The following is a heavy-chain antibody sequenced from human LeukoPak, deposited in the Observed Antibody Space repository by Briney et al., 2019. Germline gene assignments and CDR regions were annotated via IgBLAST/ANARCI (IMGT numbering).Heavy chain of an antibody. D-gene: IGHD3-3*01. CDR2: IIPIFGTA. V-gene: IGHV1-69*13. CDR3: ASHVLTTIFGVVTDYYYYMDV. Sequence: ASVKVSCKASGGTFSSYAISWLRQAPGQGLEWMGGIIPIFGTANYAQKFQGRVTITADESTSTAYMELSSLRSEDTAVYYCASHVLTTIFGVVTDYYYYMDVWGKGTTVTVSS. J-gene: IGHJ6*03. CDR1: GGTFSSYA.